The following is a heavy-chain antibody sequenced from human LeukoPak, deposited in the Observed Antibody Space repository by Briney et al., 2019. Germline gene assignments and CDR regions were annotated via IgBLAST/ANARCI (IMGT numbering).Heavy chain of an antibody. CDR1: GVSIGSYH. CDR2: LYPSGST. V-gene: IGHV4-4*07. CDR3: ARCRNTAMARSYYYYYMDV. J-gene: IGHJ6*03. Sequence: SETLSLTCAVSGVSIGSYHWSWIRQPAGKGLEWIGRLYPSGSTSYNPSLKSRVTMSGDTSKNHFSLKLSSVTAADTAVYYCARCRNTAMARSYYYYYMDVWGKGTTVTVSS. D-gene: IGHD5-18*01.